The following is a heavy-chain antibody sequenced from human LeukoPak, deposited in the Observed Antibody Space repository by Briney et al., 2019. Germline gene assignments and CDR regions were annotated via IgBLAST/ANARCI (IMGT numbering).Heavy chain of an antibody. D-gene: IGHD5-12*01. CDR1: GNYW. J-gene: IGHJ4*02. CDR3: AKGGRGYSGYDLPFAFDY. Sequence: GGSLRLSCAASGNYWMHWVRQAPGKGLEWVSAISGSGGSTYYADSVKGRFTISRDNSKNTLYLQMNSLRAEDTAVYYCAKGGRGYSGYDLPFAFDYWGQGTLVTVSS. CDR2: ISGSGGST. V-gene: IGHV3-23*01.